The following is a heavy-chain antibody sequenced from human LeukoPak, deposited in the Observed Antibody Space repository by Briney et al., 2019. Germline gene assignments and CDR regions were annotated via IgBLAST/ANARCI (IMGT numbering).Heavy chain of an antibody. CDR3: AVAEVWWGIVATPVDYYMDV. D-gene: IGHD5-12*01. Sequence: GASVKVSCKASGYTFTGYGIGWVRQAPGQGLEWMGWISVYNGNTNYAQKFQGRVTITTDESTSTAYMELSSLRSEDTAVYYCAVAEVWWGIVATPVDYYMDVWGKGTTVTVSS. V-gene: IGHV1-18*01. J-gene: IGHJ6*03. CDR1: GYTFTGYG. CDR2: ISVYNGNT.